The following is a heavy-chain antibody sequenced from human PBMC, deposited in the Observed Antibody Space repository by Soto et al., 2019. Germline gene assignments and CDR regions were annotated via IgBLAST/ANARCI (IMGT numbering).Heavy chain of an antibody. CDR2: IYHSGST. CDR3: ARDGYGGRARGY. CDR1: GGSISSSNW. D-gene: IGHD2-15*01. J-gene: IGHJ4*02. Sequence: QVQLQESGPGLVKPSGTLSLTCAVSGGSISSSNWWSWVRQPPGKGVEWIGEIYHSGSTNYNPSLKRRVTISVDESKNRYSLKLSSVTAADTAVYYCARDGYGGRARGYWGQGPLVTVSS. V-gene: IGHV4-4*02.